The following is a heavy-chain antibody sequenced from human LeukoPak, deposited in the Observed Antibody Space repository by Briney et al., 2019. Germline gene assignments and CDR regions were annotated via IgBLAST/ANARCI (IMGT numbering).Heavy chain of an antibody. J-gene: IGHJ3*02. V-gene: IGHV3-21*01. CDR1: GFTFSSYI. Sequence: GGSLRLSCAASGFTFSSYIMNWVRQAPGKGLEWVSSISSSSNHIYYADSMKGRFTISRDNAKNSLFLQMNTLRAEDTAVYYRAREDASAFDIWGQGTMVSVSS. CDR2: ISSSSNHI. CDR3: AREDASAFDI.